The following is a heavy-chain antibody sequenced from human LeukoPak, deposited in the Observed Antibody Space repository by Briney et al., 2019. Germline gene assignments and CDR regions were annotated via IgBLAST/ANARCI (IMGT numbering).Heavy chain of an antibody. V-gene: IGHV4-4*09. CDR2: IYNGVPT. Sequence: PSETLSLIRTASGAPISRFYWNWVRQPPGKGLEWIGNIYNGVPTFFNPSLKSRVTLSVDTSKTQFSLQLASVTAADTAVYYCVQTTGWPGFDYWGQGILVTVSS. J-gene: IGHJ4*02. CDR1: GAPISRFY. CDR3: VQTTGWPGFDY. D-gene: IGHD6-19*01.